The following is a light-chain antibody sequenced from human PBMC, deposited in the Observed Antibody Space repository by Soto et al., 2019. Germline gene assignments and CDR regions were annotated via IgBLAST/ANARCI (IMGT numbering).Light chain of an antibody. V-gene: IGLV1-47*02. CDR3: AAWEDSVNLWL. CDR2: SNN. CDR1: PSNIGSNY. Sequence: QSVLTQPPSASGIPGQTVTLSCSGSPSNIGSNYVYWYQQLPGTAPKLLIYSNNQRPSGVPDRFSGSKSGTSGSLAISGLRPEDEADYYCAAWEDSVNLWLFGGGTKVTVL. J-gene: IGLJ3*02.